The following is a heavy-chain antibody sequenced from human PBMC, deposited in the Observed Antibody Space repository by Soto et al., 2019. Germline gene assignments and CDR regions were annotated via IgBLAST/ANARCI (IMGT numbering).Heavy chain of an antibody. CDR3: ASDLVGASDSYGLDV. J-gene: IGHJ6*02. D-gene: IGHD1-26*01. V-gene: IGHV3-33*01. CDR1: GFTFSNYG. Sequence: GGSLRLSCAASGFTFSNYGMHWVRQAPGKGLEWVAIIWHDGNNKYYADSVRGRFIISRDSSKNRLYLQMNSLRAEDTAVYYCASDLVGASDSYGLDVWGQGTPVTVSS. CDR2: IWHDGNNK.